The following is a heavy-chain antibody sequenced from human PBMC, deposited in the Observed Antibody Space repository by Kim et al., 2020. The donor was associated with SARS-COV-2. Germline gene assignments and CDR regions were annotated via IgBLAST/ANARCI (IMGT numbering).Heavy chain of an antibody. CDR1: GYSFTSYW. CDR3: ARGGGGSSQSRLPAGYYYYYGMDV. CDR2: IYPGDSDT. D-gene: IGHD2-15*01. J-gene: IGHJ6*02. V-gene: IGHV5-51*01. Sequence: GESLKISCKGSGYSFTSYWIGWVRQMPGKGLEWMGIIYPGDSDTRYSPSFQGQVTISADKSISTAYLQWSSLKASDTAMYYCARGGGGSSQSRLPAGYYYYYGMDVWGQGTTVTVSS.